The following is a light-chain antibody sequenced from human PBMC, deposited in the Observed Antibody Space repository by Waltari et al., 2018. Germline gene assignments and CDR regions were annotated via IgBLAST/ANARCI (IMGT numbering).Light chain of an antibody. V-gene: IGKV3-15*01. J-gene: IGKJ2*01. CDR3: QQYNNWHPYT. Sequence: EIVMTQSPATLSASPGERATLSCRASQSVSSNLAWYQQKPGQAPRLLIYGASTRATGIPARFSGSGSGTEFTLTISSLQSEDFAVYYCQQYNNWHPYTFGQGTKLEIK. CDR1: QSVSSN. CDR2: GAS.